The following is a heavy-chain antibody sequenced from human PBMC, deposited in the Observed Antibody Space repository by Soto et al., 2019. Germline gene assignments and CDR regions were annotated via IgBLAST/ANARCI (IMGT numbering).Heavy chain of an antibody. Sequence: GASVKVSCKASGYTVTGYDIHWVRQATGQGLEWMGWMNPNTGYTANAQKFQGRVTMTRNISISTVYMELSSLSSEDTAVYYCARGIEGWYQGRYYYGMDVWGQGTTVTVSS. D-gene: IGHD6-19*01. V-gene: IGHV1-8*01. CDR2: MNPNTGYT. CDR1: GYTVTGYD. CDR3: ARGIEGWYQGRYYYGMDV. J-gene: IGHJ6*02.